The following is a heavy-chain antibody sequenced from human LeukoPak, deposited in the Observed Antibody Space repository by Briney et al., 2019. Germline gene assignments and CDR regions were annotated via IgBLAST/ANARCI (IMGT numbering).Heavy chain of an antibody. D-gene: IGHD4-17*01. V-gene: IGHV4-34*01. J-gene: IGHJ4*02. Sequence: GSLRLSCTASGFTFSDYWMHWIRQPPGKGLEWIGEINHSGSTNYNPSLKSRVTISVDTSKNQFSLKLSSVTAADTAVYYCARSPYGDYEKYYFDYWGQGTLVTVSS. CDR1: GFTFSDYW. CDR3: ARSPYGDYEKYYFDY. CDR2: INHSGST.